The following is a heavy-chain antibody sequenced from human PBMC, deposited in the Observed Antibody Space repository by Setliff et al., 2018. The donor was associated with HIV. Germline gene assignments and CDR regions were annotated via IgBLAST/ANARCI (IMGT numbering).Heavy chain of an antibody. CDR2: VYYSGIT. CDR3: AGQDIGAVPALGAFDI. D-gene: IGHD2-2*01. V-gene: IGHV4-39*07. CDR1: GGSISSSDYY. Sequence: PSETLSLTCAVSGGSISSSDYYWGWVRQPPGGGLEWIGSVYYSGITFKNPSLKSRVTISVDRSGNQFSLRLTSVTAADTAVYYCAGQDIGAVPALGAFDIWGQGTMVT. J-gene: IGHJ3*02.